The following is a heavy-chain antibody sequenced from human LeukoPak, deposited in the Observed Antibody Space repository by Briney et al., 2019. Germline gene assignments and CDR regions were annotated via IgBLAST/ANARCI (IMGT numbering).Heavy chain of an antibody. J-gene: IGHJ6*02. CDR2: INHSGST. D-gene: IGHD2-2*02. CDR1: GGSFSGYY. CDR3: ARIPHRGIYCSSTSCYRDPYYYGMDV. V-gene: IGHV4-34*01. Sequence: SETLSLTCAVYGGSFSGYYWSWIRQPPGKGLEWIGEINHSGSTNYNPSLKSRVTISVDTSKNQFSLKLGSVTAADTAVCYCARIPHRGIYCSSTSCYRDPYYYGMDVWGQGTTVTVSS.